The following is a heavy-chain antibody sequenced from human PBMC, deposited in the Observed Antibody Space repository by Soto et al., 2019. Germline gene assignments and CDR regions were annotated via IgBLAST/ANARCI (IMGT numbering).Heavy chain of an antibody. V-gene: IGHV1-69*13. CDR1: GGTFSSYA. J-gene: IGHJ4*02. D-gene: IGHD5-18*01. CDR3: ARSDTAMVPNFDY. CDR2: IIPIFGTA. Sequence: SVKVSCKASGGTFSSYAISWVRQAPGQGLEWMGGIIPIFGTANYAQKFQGRVTITADESTSTAYMELSSLRSEDTAVYYCARSDTAMVPNFDYWGQGTLVTVSS.